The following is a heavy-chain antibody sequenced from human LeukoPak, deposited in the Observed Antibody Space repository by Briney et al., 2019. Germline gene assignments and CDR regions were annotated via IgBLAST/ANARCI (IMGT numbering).Heavy chain of an antibody. V-gene: IGHV7-4-1*02. Sequence: ASVKVSCKASGGTFSSYAISWVRQAPGQGLEWMGWINTNTGNPTYAQGFTGRFVFSLDTSVSTAYLQISSPKAEDTAVYYCARDQASVAGREDFDYWGQGTLVTVSS. D-gene: IGHD6-19*01. J-gene: IGHJ4*02. CDR1: GGTFSSYA. CDR3: ARDQASVAGREDFDY. CDR2: INTNTGNP.